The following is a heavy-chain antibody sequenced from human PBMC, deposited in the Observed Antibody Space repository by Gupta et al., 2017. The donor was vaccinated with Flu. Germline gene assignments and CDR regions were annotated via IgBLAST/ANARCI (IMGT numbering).Heavy chain of an antibody. D-gene: IGHD4-17*01. CDR2: INAEGSST. Sequence: EVQLVESGGGLVQPGGSMRLSFAASGFTFSTSYLQWVRQAPGKGLVWVARINAEGSSTTYADSVKGRFTISRDNAKNTLYLQMNSLGADDTAVYYCATVTTGCWGQGTLVTGSS. J-gene: IGHJ4*02. CDR1: GFTFSTSY. CDR3: ATVTTGC. V-gene: IGHV3-74*03.